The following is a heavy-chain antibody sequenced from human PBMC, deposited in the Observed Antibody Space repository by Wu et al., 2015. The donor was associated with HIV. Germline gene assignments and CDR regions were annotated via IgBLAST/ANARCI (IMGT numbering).Heavy chain of an antibody. CDR2: VSTYKGGT. CDR1: GYMFSSYG. Sequence: QVRLVQSGTEVKKPGASVKVSCKASGYMFSSYGISWVRQAPGQGLEWMGWVSTYKGGTKYLPKFRGRVTMTRDTSTSTVYMELSSLRSEDTAMYYCARGEVVTAATPFDYWGQGTLVTVSS. CDR3: ARGEVVTAATPFDY. V-gene: IGHV1-18*01. J-gene: IGHJ4*02. D-gene: IGHD2-15*01.